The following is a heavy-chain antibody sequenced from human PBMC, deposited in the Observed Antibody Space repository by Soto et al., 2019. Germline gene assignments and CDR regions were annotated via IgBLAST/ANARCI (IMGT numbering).Heavy chain of an antibody. CDR2: IYYSGST. CDR1: GGSISSYY. D-gene: IGHD6-19*01. CDR3: AAGVAVAGYYYGMDV. V-gene: IGHV4-59*08. J-gene: IGHJ6*02. Sequence: SETLSLTCTVSGGSISSYYWSWIRQPPGKGLEWIGYIYYSGSTNYNPSLKSRVTISVDTSKNQFSLKLSSVTAADTAVYYRAAGVAVAGYYYGMDVWGQGTTVPVSS.